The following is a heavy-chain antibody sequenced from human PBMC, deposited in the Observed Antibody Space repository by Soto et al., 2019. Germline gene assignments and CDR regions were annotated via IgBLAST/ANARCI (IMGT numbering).Heavy chain of an antibody. CDR3: AKGNTNYDFWSGYN. Sequence: QVQLVESGGGVVQPGRSLRLSCAASGFTFSSYGMHWVRQAPGKGLEWVAVTSYDGSNKYYADSVKGRFTISRDNSKNTLYLQMNSLRAEDTAVYYCAKGNTNYDFWSGYNWGQGTLVTVSS. CDR2: TSYDGSNK. D-gene: IGHD3-3*01. J-gene: IGHJ4*02. CDR1: GFTFSSYG. V-gene: IGHV3-30*18.